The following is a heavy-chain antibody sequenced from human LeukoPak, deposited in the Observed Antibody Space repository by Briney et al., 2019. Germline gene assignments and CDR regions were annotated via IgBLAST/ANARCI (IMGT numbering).Heavy chain of an antibody. V-gene: IGHV3-48*02. CDR2: ISTTSSTI. J-gene: IGHJ4*02. CDR3: ASPPVAGTK. D-gene: IGHD6-19*01. Sequence: HPGGSLRLSCAASGFTFSSYSMTWVRQAPGKGLEWVSYISTTSSTIYYADSVKGRFTISRDNAKSSLYLQMNSLRDEDTAVYYCASPPVAGTKWGQGTLVTVSS. CDR1: GFTFSSYS.